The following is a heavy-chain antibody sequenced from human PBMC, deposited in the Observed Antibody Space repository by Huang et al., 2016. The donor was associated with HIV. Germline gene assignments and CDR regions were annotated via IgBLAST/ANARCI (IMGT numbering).Heavy chain of an antibody. CDR3: ARGRTRSSLYDSYYGLDV. D-gene: IGHD6-6*01. CDR2: IIPSVGTA. CDR1: GGTFSTYA. Sequence: QVQLVQSGAEVKKPGSSVKVSCKASGGTFSTYAISWVRQAPGQGLEWMGGIIPSVGTANYAQKFQGTVTITADEFTSTAYMELSSFRSEDTALYYCARGRTRSSLYDSYYGLDVWGQGTTVTVSS. V-gene: IGHV1-69*01. J-gene: IGHJ6*02.